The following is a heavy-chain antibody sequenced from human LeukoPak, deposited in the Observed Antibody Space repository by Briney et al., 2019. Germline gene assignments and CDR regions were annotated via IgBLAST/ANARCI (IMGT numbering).Heavy chain of an antibody. J-gene: IGHJ4*02. CDR1: GVTLSNYA. CDR3: ATDYGDYEPIDY. CDR2: ISFDGTNK. V-gene: IGHV3-30*04. Sequence: GGSLRLSCTASGVTLSNYAMHGVRRPPGRGLEWVAVISFDGTNKYYGVSVEGRFSVSRDNSKNTLYLQMNSLRPDDTAMYYCATDYGDYEPIDYWGQGTLVTVSS. D-gene: IGHD4-17*01.